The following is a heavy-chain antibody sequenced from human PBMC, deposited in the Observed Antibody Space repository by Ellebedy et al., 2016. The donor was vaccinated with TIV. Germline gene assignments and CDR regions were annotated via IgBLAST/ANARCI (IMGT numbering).Heavy chain of an antibody. CDR1: GGTFSSYA. Sequence: ASVKVSCKASGGTFSSYAISWVRQAPGQGLEWMGGIIPIFGTANYAQKFQGRVTITADESTSTAYMELSSLRSEDTAVYYCARVGNYDFWSGYLGPFDYWGQGTLVTVSS. D-gene: IGHD3-3*01. CDR2: IIPIFGTA. CDR3: ARVGNYDFWSGYLGPFDY. J-gene: IGHJ4*02. V-gene: IGHV1-69*13.